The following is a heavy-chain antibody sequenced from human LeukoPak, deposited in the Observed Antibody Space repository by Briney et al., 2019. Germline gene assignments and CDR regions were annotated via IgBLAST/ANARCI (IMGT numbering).Heavy chain of an antibody. D-gene: IGHD2-8*01. CDR2: ISSSSSYI. CDR1: GFTFSSYS. Sequence: GGPLRLSCAASGFTFSSYSMNWVRQAPGKGLEWVSSISSSSSYIYYADSVKGRFTISRDNAKNSLYLQMNSLRAEDTAVYYCARGPTDIVLMVYAIGGFDYWGQGTLVTVSS. J-gene: IGHJ4*02. V-gene: IGHV3-21*01. CDR3: ARGPTDIVLMVYAIGGFDY.